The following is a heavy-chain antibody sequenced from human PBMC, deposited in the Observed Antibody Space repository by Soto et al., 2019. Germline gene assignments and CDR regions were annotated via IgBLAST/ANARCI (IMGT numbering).Heavy chain of an antibody. J-gene: IGHJ6*03. CDR1: GYTFTSYD. CDR2: MNPNSGNT. Sequence: ASVKVSCKASGYTFTSYDINWVRQATGQGLEWMGWMNPNSGNTGYAQKFQGRVTMTRNTSISTAYMELSSLRSEDTAVYYCARGEGLSQALYYYYYYLDVWGKGTTVTVS. V-gene: IGHV1-8*01. CDR3: ARGEGLSQALYYYYYYLDV.